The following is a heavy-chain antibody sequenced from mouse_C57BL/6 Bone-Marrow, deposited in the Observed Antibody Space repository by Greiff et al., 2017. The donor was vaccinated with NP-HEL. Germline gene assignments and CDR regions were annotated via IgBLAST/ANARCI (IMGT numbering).Heavy chain of an antibody. CDR3: TSFVYYYGSCDH. CDR2: IYPGNSDT. D-gene: IGHD1-1*01. Sequence: VQLQQSGTVLARPGASVKMSCKTSGYTFTSYWMHWVKQRPGQGLEWIGAIYPGNSDTSYNQKFKGKAKLTAVTSASTAYMELSSLTNEDSAVYYCTSFVYYYGSCDHWGQGTTLTVSS. V-gene: IGHV1-5*01. CDR1: GYTFTSYW. J-gene: IGHJ2*01.